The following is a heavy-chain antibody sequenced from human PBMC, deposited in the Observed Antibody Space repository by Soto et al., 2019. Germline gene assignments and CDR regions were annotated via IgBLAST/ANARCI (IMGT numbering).Heavy chain of an antibody. CDR1: GCTFSDYW. CDR2: IKRDGSDT. D-gene: IGHD5-18*01. Sequence: GFRRFCCAASGCTFSDYWVHWGVEKAGKGLVWVSRIKRDGSDTTYADSVKGRFTISRDNAKNTLYLQMNSLRAEDTAVYYCGRDVYSYGYDDYGMDDWGQGTTVTGSS. CDR3: GRDVYSYGYDDYGMDD. V-gene: IGHV3-74*03. J-gene: IGHJ6*02.